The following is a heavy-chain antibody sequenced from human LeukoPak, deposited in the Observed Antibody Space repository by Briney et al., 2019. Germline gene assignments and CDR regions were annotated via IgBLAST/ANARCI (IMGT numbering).Heavy chain of an antibody. CDR3: ARDRRAPYYGFRSGYIDHYYMDV. D-gene: IGHD3-3*01. Sequence: PGGSLRLSCAASEFTFNNYWMSWVRQAPGKGLEWVANIKQDGSEKYYVDSVKGRFTIPRDNAKNSLYLQMNSLRAEDTAVYYCARDRRAPYYGFRSGYIDHYYMDVWGKGTTVTVSS. V-gene: IGHV3-7*01. CDR2: IKQDGSEK. CDR1: EFTFNNYW. J-gene: IGHJ6*03.